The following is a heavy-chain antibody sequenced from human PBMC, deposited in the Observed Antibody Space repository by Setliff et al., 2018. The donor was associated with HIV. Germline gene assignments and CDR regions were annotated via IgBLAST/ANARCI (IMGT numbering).Heavy chain of an antibody. CDR1: GGSINNGTYF. Sequence: SETLSLTCTVSGGSINNGTYFWTWIRQPAGKALEWLGRLYTSGSATYNPSLKSRITISIDTSTNQFSLHLNSVTAADTAVYYCAREHGEYCSGGTYYHHYYFDYWGPGTRVTVS. D-gene: IGHD2-15*01. CDR3: AREHGEYCSGGTYYHHYYFDY. V-gene: IGHV4-61*02. CDR2: LYTSGSA. J-gene: IGHJ4*02.